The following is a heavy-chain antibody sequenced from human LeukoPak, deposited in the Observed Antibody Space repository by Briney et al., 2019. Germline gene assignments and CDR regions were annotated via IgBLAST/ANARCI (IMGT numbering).Heavy chain of an antibody. D-gene: IGHD2/OR15-2a*01. CDR1: GLTFSSYW. CDR2: ITSDGRST. J-gene: IGHJ4*02. Sequence: GGSLRLSCAASGLTFSSYWMHWVRHAPGKGLVWVSRITSDGRSTSYADSVKGRFTMSRDNAKNTLYLQMNRLRVEDTAVYYCSYGAPTTSDYWGQGTLVTVSS. V-gene: IGHV3-74*01. CDR3: SYGAPTTSDY.